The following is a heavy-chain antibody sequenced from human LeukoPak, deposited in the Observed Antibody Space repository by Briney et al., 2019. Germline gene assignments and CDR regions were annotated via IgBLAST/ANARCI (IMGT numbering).Heavy chain of an antibody. Sequence: NPSETLSLTCTVSGGSISSSTYYWGWIRQPPGKGLEWIGSIYYSGTTYYNPSLKSRLTISVDTSKNQFSLKLSSVTAADTAVYYCAIISRRITILDLDYWGQGTLVTISA. J-gene: IGHJ4*02. CDR1: GGSISSSTYY. D-gene: IGHD3-3*01. V-gene: IGHV4-39*01. CDR3: AIISRRITILDLDY. CDR2: IYYSGTT.